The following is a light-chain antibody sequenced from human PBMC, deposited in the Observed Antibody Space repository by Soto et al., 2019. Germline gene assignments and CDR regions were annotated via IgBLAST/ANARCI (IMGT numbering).Light chain of an antibody. CDR1: SGHSSYA. CDR2: FNRDGSH. CDR3: QTWGTGGVV. V-gene: IGLV4-69*01. J-gene: IGLJ2*01. Sequence: QSVLTQSPSASASLGASVKLTCTLSSGHSSYAIAWHQQQPEQGPRYLLKFNRDGSHSKGDGVPDRFSGSSTGAERYLTISSPQSEDESDYYCQTWGTGGVVFGGGTKLTVL.